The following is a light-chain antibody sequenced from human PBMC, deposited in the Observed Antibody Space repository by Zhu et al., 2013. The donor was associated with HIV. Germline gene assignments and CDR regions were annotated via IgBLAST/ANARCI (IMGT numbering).Light chain of an antibody. CDR1: QSVLYSSNNKNH. CDR2: WAS. Sequence: DIVMTQSPDSLAVSLGERATINCKSSQSVLYSSNNKNHLTWYQQKPGQPPKLLIYWASTRESGVPDRFSGSGSGTDFSLTISSVQAEDVAVYYCQQYSSPPYTFGQGTKLEIK. CDR3: QQYSSPPYT. V-gene: IGKV4-1*01. J-gene: IGKJ2*01.